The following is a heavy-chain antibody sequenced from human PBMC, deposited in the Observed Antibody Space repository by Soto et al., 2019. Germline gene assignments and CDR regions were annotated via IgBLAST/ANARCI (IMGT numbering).Heavy chain of an antibody. D-gene: IGHD5-18*01. Sequence: ASVKVSCKASGGTFSSYAISWVRQAPGQGLEWMGGIIPIFGTANYAQKFQGRVTITADESTSTAYMELSSLRSEDTAVYYCARSKMVTGYYYYGMDVWGQGTTVTVSS. V-gene: IGHV1-69*13. CDR2: IIPIFGTA. CDR1: GGTFSSYA. J-gene: IGHJ6*02. CDR3: ARSKMVTGYYYYGMDV.